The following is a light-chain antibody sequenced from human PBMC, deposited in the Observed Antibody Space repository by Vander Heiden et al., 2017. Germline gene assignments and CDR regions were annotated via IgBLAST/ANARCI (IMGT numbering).Light chain of an antibody. V-gene: IGLV1-47*02. CDR2: GDN. Sequence: QSVLPPPPPSSGTTGPRVTVACSGCGSNIGSNNVYWYQQFPGPAPKLLVHGDNQRPPGVPDRFSGSSSGTTASLAISGLRAGDEAEYYCAAWDDSISGLVFGGGTKVTVL. CDR3: AAWDDSISGLV. J-gene: IGLJ3*02. CDR1: GSNIGSNN.